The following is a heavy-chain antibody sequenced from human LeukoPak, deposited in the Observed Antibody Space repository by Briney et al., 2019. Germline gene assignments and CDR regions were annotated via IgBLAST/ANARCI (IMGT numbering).Heavy chain of an antibody. CDR3: ATPSNPTVGY. V-gene: IGHV3-21*01. Sequence: GGSLSLSCAASGFTFSSYSMNWVRQAPGKVLEWVSSISSSSSYIYYADSVKGRFTISRDNAKNSLYLQMNSLRAEDTAVYYCATPSNPTVGYWGQGTLVTVSS. D-gene: IGHD2-15*01. J-gene: IGHJ4*02. CDR2: ISSSSSYI. CDR1: GFTFSSYS.